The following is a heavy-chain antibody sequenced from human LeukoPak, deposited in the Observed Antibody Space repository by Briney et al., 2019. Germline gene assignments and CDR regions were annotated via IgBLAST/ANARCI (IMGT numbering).Heavy chain of an antibody. D-gene: IGHD3-22*01. V-gene: IGHV3-33*01. CDR1: GFTFSSYG. CDR2: IWYDGSNK. Sequence: GGSLRLSCAASGFTFSSYGMHWVRQAPGKGLEWVAVIWYDGSNKYYADSVKGRFTISRDNSKNTLYLQMNSLRAEDTAVYYCATGTYYYDSSGYYPLDDFDYWGQGTLVTVSS. J-gene: IGHJ4*02. CDR3: ATGTYYYDSSGYYPLDDFDY.